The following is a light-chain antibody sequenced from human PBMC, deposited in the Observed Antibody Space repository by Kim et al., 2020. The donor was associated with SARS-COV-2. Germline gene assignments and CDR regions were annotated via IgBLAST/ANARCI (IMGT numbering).Light chain of an antibody. Sequence: ASDGDRVTITCRASEDIRDHLSWYQETPGRAPKRLIYDSSNSERGVPSRFTGTGSGTEFAFTITSLQPEDFVTYYCQQYESLPITFGQGTRLEIK. J-gene: IGKJ5*01. CDR3: QQYESLPIT. V-gene: IGKV1-33*01. CDR1: EDIRDH. CDR2: DSS.